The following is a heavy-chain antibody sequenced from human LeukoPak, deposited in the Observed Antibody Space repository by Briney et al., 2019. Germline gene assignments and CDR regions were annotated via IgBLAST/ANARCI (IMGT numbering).Heavy chain of an antibody. Sequence: GGSLRLSCAASGFTVSSNYMSWVRQAPGKGLEWVSVIYSGGSTYYADSVKGRFTISKDNAKNSLYLQMNSLRAEDTALYHCARNNGMDVWGQGTTVIVSS. CDR1: GFTVSSNY. J-gene: IGHJ6*02. CDR3: ARNNGMDV. CDR2: IYSGGST. V-gene: IGHV3-53*01.